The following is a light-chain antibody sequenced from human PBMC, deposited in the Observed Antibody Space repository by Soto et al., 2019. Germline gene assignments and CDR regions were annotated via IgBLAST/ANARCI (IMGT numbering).Light chain of an antibody. J-gene: IGLJ2*01. CDR3: QSYDSSNHVV. CDR1: SGSIASNH. V-gene: IGLV6-57*04. CDR2: EDN. Sequence: NFMLTQPHSVSESPGKTVTISCTRSSGSIASNHVQWYQQRPGSAPTTVIYEDNQRPSGVPDRFSGSIDGSSNSASLTVSGLKSEDEADYYCQSYDSSNHVVFGGGTKVTVL.